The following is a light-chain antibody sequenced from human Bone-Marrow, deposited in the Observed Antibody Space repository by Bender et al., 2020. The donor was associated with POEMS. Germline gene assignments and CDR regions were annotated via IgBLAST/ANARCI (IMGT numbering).Light chain of an antibody. CDR1: GSNIGTGYD. CDR2: SNY. J-gene: IGLJ3*02. Sequence: QSVLTQPPSVSGAPGQRVIISCTGSGSNIGTGYDVHWYQHLPGTAPRLVVYSNYQRPSGVPARFSGSKSGTSASLAISDNQSEDEGDYYCSAWDDSLSGWVFGGGTKLTVL. CDR3: SAWDDSLSGWV. V-gene: IGLV1-44*01.